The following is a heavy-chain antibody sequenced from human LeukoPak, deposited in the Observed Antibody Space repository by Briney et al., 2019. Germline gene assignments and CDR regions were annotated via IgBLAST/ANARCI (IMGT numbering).Heavy chain of an antibody. Sequence: GGSLRLSCAASGFTFSSYSMNWVRQAPGKGLEWVSSISSSSSYIYYADSVKGRFTISRDNAKNSLYLQMNSLRAEDTAVYYCARDLIVGATSFDHWGQGTLVTVSS. V-gene: IGHV3-21*01. CDR1: GFTFSSYS. CDR3: ARDLIVGATSFDH. CDR2: ISSSSSYI. J-gene: IGHJ4*02. D-gene: IGHD1-26*01.